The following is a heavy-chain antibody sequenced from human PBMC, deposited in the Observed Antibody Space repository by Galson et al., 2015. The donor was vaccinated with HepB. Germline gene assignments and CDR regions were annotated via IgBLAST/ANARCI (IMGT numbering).Heavy chain of an antibody. Sequence: SLRLSCAASGISFSSYWMSWVRQAPEKGLEWVATVKRDGSEVLYVDSVKGRFTISRDNAKNSLYLQMNGLRDEDTAVYYCARESNLNWKSREVTDYWGQGTLVTVSS. CDR2: VKRDGSEV. D-gene: IGHD1-20*01. CDR3: ARESNLNWKSREVTDY. J-gene: IGHJ4*01. V-gene: IGHV3-7*01. CDR1: GISFSSYW.